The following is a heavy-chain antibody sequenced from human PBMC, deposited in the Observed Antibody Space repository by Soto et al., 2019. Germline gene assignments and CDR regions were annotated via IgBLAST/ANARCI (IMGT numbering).Heavy chain of an antibody. CDR3: ASFEYQLLLNWFDP. D-gene: IGHD2-2*01. V-gene: IGHV4-39*01. Sequence: TSETLSLTCTVSGGSISSSSYYWGWIRQPPGKGLEWIGSIYYSGSTYYNPSLKSRVTISVDTSKNQFSLKLSSVTAADTAVYYCASFEYQLLLNWFDPWGQGTLVTVSS. CDR1: GGSISSSSYY. CDR2: IYYSGST. J-gene: IGHJ5*02.